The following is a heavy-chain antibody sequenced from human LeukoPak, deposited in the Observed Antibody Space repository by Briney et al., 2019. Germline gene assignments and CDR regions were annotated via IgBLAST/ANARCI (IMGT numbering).Heavy chain of an antibody. J-gene: IGHJ4*02. CDR2: ISGSGGSA. CDR3: AKSEAEQFHPYFDY. Sequence: GGSLRLSCAASGFTFSNYAMTWVRQAPGKGLEWVSTISGSGGSAYYADSVKGRFTISRDNSNNTLYLQRYTLRAEDTAVYYCAKSEAEQFHPYFDYWGQGTLVTVSS. CDR1: GFTFSNYA. V-gene: IGHV3-23*01. D-gene: IGHD1-26*01.